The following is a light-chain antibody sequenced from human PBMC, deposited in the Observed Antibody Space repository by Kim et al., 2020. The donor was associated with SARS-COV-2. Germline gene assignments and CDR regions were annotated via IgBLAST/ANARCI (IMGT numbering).Light chain of an antibody. CDR3: SSYTSSSTLGV. V-gene: IGLV2-14*01. CDR2: DVS. J-gene: IGLJ2*01. Sequence: QSALTQPASVSGSPGQSITISCTGTSSDVGASNYVSWYQQRPGKAPKLMIYDVSKRPSGVSNRFSGSKSGNTASLTISGLQAEDEADYYCSSYTSSSTLGVFGGGTQLTVL. CDR1: SSDVGASNY.